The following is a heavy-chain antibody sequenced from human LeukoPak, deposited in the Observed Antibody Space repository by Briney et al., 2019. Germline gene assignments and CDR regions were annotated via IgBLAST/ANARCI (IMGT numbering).Heavy chain of an antibody. CDR3: AGITMIGGTY. V-gene: IGHV4-38-2*02. J-gene: IGHJ4*02. CDR2: IYHSGST. CDR1: GYSISSGYY. Sequence: SETLSLTCTVSGYSISSGYYWGWIRQPPGKGLEWIGSIYHSGSTYYNPSLKSRVTISVDTSKNQFSLKLSSVTAADTAVYYCAGITMIGGTYWGQGTLVTVSS. D-gene: IGHD3-22*01.